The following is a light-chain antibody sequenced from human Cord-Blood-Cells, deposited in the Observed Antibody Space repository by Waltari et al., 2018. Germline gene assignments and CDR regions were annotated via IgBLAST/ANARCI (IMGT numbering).Light chain of an antibody. Sequence: SYELTQPLSVSVALGQTARITCGGNNIGSKNVTWYQQKPGQAPVLVIYSDSNRPSGIPERFSGSNSGNTATLTISRAQAGDEADYYCQVWDSSTAWVFGGGTKLTVL. V-gene: IGLV3-9*01. CDR2: SDS. CDR3: QVWDSSTAWV. CDR1: NIGSKN. J-gene: IGLJ3*02.